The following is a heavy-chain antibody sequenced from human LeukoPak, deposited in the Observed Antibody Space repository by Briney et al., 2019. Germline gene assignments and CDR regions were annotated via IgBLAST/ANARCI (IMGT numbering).Heavy chain of an antibody. CDR3: AAGTYYSLTTVY. D-gene: IGHD3-10*01. J-gene: IGHJ4*02. CDR2: FEPESAEI. CDR1: GYTFTSYG. V-gene: IGHV1-24*01. Sequence: ASVKVSCKASGYTFTSYGISWVRQAPGQGLEWMGGFEPESAEIIHAQKFQGRVTMTEDTSTDTAYLELSSLKSEDTAVYYCAAGTYYSLTTVYWGQGTLVTVSS.